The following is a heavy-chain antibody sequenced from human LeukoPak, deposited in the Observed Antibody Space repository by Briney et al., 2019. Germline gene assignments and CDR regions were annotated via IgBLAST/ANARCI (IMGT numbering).Heavy chain of an antibody. CDR2: ISAYNGNT. D-gene: IGHD4-17*01. Sequence: ASVKVSYKASGYTFTSYGISWVRQAPGQGLECMGWISAYNGNTNYSQKLQGRVTMTTHTSTSTAYMELRSLRSDDTAVYYCARDLGTTVTTYYWGQGTLVTVSS. CDR3: ARDLGTTVTTYY. CDR1: GYTFTSYG. V-gene: IGHV1-18*01. J-gene: IGHJ4*02.